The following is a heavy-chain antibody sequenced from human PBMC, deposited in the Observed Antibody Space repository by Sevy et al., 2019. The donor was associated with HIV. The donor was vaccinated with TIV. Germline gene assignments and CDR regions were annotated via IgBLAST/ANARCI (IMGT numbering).Heavy chain of an antibody. CDR3: ARDRGFSSTSEYGMDV. J-gene: IGHJ6*02. CDR1: GGTFSKYA. CDR2: IIPIFGTA. V-gene: IGHV1-69*13. D-gene: IGHD2-2*01. Sequence: ASVKVSCKASGGTFSKYAITWVRQAPGQGLEWMGGIIPIFGTANYAQKFQGRVTITADESTGTAYMELSSLRSEDTAGYYCARDRGFSSTSEYGMDVWGQGTTVTVSS.